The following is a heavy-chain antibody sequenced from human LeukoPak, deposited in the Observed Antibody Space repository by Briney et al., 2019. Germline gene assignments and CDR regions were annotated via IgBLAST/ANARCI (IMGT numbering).Heavy chain of an antibody. J-gene: IGHJ6*02. CDR3: ARVKALRFLEWPYGMDV. D-gene: IGHD3-3*01. CDR1: GGSFSGYY. CDR2: IYYSRST. Sequence: SETLSLTCAVYGGSFSGYYWSWIRQPPGKGLEWIGYIYYSRSTNYNPSLKSRVTISVDTSKNQFSLKLSSVTAADTAVYYCARVKALRFLEWPYGMDVWGQGTTVTVSS. V-gene: IGHV4-59*01.